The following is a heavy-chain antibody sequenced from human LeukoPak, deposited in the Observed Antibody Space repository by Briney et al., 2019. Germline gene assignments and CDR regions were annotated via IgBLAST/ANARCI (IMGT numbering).Heavy chain of an antibody. J-gene: IGHJ4*02. CDR2: INHSGST. CDR3: ARGSGIAARPSIYNY. D-gene: IGHD6-6*01. V-gene: IGHV4-34*01. CDR1: GGSFSGYY. Sequence: KSSETLSLTCAVYGGSFSGYYWSWIRQPPGKGLEWIGEINHSGSTNYNPSLKSRVTISVDTSKNQFSLKLSSVTAADTAVYYCARGSGIAARPSIYNYWGQGTLVTVSS.